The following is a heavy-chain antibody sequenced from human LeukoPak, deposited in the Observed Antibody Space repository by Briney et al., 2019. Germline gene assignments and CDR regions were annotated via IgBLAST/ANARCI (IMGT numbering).Heavy chain of an antibody. CDR3: ARSGTEDGYNIYFDH. V-gene: IGHV3-23*01. Sequence: PGGSLRLSCATSGFTFGTYAMGWVRQAPGKGLEWVSLISGSGSGTHYADSVKGRFTISRDNSKNMLYLHMNSLRADDTAAYYCARSGTEDGYNIYFDHWGQGTLVTVTS. CDR2: ISGSGSGT. CDR1: GFTFGTYA. J-gene: IGHJ4*02. D-gene: IGHD5-24*01.